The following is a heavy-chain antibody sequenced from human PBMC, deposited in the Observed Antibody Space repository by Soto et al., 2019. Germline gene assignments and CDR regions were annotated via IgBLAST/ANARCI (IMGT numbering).Heavy chain of an antibody. CDR1: GGSFSGYY. CDR2: INHSGST. V-gene: IGHV4-34*01. J-gene: IGHJ1*01. D-gene: IGHD2-15*01. Sequence: QVQLQQWGAGLLKPSETLSLTCAVYGGSFSGYYWSWIRQPPGKGLEWIGEINHSGSTNYNPSLKSRVTISVDTSKNQFSLKLSSVTAADTAVYYCARGPVVVVVAATPSQHFQHWGQGTLVTVSS. CDR3: ARGPVVVVVAATPSQHFQH.